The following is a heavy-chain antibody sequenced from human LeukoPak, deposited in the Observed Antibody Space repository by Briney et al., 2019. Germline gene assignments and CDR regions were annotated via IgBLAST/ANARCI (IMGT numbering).Heavy chain of an antibody. Sequence: EASVKVSCKATGFTFTNYDINWVRQATGQGLEWMGWMNPINGNTGYAQKFQGRVTMTTDTSTSTAYMELRSLRSDDTAVYYCARDHSYGYEPYFDYWGQGTLVTVSS. CDR3: ARDHSYGYEPYFDY. V-gene: IGHV1-8*01. CDR2: MNPINGNT. D-gene: IGHD5-18*01. J-gene: IGHJ4*02. CDR1: GFTFTNYD.